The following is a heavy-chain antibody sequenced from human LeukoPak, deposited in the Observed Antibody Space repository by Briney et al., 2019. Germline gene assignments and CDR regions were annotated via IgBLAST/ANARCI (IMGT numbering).Heavy chain of an antibody. CDR1: GFTFSSYSM. V-gene: IGHV4-4*02. CDR3: ARALVIRSFFDY. J-gene: IGHJ4*02. CDR2: IYHSGST. Sequence: GSLRLSCAASGFTFSSYSMNWVRQAPGKGLEWIGYIYHSGSTYYNPSLKSRVTISVDRSKNQFSLKLSSVTAADTAVYYCARALVIRSFFDYWGQGTLVTVSS. D-gene: IGHD2/OR15-2a*01.